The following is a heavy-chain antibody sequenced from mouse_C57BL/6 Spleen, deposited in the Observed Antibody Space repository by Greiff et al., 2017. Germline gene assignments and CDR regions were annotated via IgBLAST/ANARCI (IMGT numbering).Heavy chain of an antibody. J-gene: IGHJ4*01. V-gene: IGHV1-61*01. CDR1: GYTFTSYW. CDR3: ARGSIYYGAMDY. Sequence: QVQLKQPGAELVRPGSSVKLSCKASGYTFTSYWMDWVKQRPGQGLEWIGNIYPSDSETHYNQKFKDKATLTVDKSSSTAYMQLSSLTSEDSAVYYCARGSIYYGAMDYWGQGTSVTVSS. CDR2: IYPSDSET. D-gene: IGHD2-1*01.